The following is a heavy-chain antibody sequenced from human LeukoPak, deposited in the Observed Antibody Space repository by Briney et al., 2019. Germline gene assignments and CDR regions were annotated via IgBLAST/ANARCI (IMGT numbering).Heavy chain of an antibody. CDR1: GGSISSGDYY. D-gene: IGHD6-6*01. V-gene: IGHV4-30-4*01. CDR2: IHYSGDT. Sequence: SETLSLTCSVSGGSISSGDYYWNWVRQPPGMGLEWIGYIHYSGDTYYSPSVKSRITIFVDASRNQFSLNLSSVTAADTAVYYCARWSGSVTARNYYYYMDVWGEGTTVTVSS. J-gene: IGHJ6*03. CDR3: ARWSGSVTARNYYYYMDV.